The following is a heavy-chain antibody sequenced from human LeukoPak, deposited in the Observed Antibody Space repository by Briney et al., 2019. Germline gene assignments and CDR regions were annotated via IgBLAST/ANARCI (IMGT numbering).Heavy chain of an antibody. CDR1: GFTFSTYA. D-gene: IGHD2-15*01. V-gene: IGHV3-23*01. Sequence: PGGSLRLSCAASGFTFSTYAMSWVRQAPGKGLEWVSTISGSGGSTYYADSVKGRFTISRDNSKNTLYLQMNSLRAEDTAVYFCAKDRAVVAATLIFDYWGQGTPVTVPS. CDR2: ISGSGGST. J-gene: IGHJ4*02. CDR3: AKDRAVVAATLIFDY.